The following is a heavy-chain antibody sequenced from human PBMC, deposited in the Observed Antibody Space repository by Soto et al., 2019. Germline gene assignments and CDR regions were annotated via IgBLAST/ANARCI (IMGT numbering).Heavy chain of an antibody. Sequence: EVQLLEAGGGLVQPGGSLRLSCVASGFTFSSYAMSWVRQAPGKGLEWVSVISGSGGSTYYAASVKGRFTISRDNSKNTLYLQMNSLRAEDPAVYYCSRRSSGWYFDYWGQGTLVTVSS. V-gene: IGHV3-23*01. D-gene: IGHD6-19*01. CDR3: SRRSSGWYFDY. CDR2: ISGSGGST. CDR1: GFTFSSYA. J-gene: IGHJ4*02.